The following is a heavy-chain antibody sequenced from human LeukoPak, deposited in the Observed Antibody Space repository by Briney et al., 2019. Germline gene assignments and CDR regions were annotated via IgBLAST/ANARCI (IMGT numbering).Heavy chain of an antibody. CDR1: GYTLTGYY. V-gene: IGHV1-2*02. Sequence: GASVKVSCKASGYTLTGYYMHWVRQAPGQGLEWMGWINPNSGATDYAQKFQGRVTMTRDTSISTAYMELSRLKSDDTAVYYCAARGWVYWGQGTLVTVSS. CDR2: INPNSGAT. D-gene: IGHD1-26*01. J-gene: IGHJ4*02. CDR3: AARGWVY.